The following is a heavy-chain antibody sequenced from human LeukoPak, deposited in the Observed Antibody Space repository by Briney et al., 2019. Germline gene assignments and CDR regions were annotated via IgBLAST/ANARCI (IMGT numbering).Heavy chain of an antibody. CDR1: GFTFSSYA. Sequence: GGSLRLSCAASGFTFSSYAMHWVRQAPGKGLEGGAVISYDGSNKYYADSVKGRFTISRDNSKNTLYLQMNSLRAEDTAVYYCAKDLTIFGVVIISSNAFDIWGQGTMVTVSS. V-gene: IGHV3-30-3*01. CDR2: ISYDGSNK. J-gene: IGHJ3*02. CDR3: AKDLTIFGVVIISSNAFDI. D-gene: IGHD3-3*01.